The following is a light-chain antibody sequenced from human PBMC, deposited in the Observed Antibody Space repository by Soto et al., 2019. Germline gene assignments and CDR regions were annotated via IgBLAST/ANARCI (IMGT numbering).Light chain of an antibody. CDR2: QVT. CDR1: SSDIGGYNY. Sequence: QSALAQPPSASGSPGQSLTISCIGTSSDIGGYNYVSWYQLCPGKAPKLLIYQVTQRPSGVPDRFSGSKSGNTASLTVSGLQAEDEAEYFCGAYAGNNNYVFGTATKVTVL. V-gene: IGLV2-8*01. CDR3: GAYAGNNNYV. J-gene: IGLJ1*01.